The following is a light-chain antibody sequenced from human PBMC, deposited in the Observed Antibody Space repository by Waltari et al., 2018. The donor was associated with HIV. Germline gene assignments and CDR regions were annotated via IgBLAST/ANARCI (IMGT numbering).Light chain of an antibody. CDR2: AAV. CDR1: QYINTN. J-gene: IGKJ2*01. Sequence: VTQMTQSPSSLSASTGDRVTITCRVSQYINTNLAWYLQKPGKAPTLLIYAAVKLQTGGPARLSGRSSGSGTEFTLTITRLQSEDLGTYYCQQYHTFPNTFGHGTKLDI. V-gene: IGKV1D-8*01. CDR3: QQYHTFPNT.